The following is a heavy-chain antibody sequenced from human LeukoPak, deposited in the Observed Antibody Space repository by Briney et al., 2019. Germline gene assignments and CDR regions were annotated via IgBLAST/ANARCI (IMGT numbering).Heavy chain of an antibody. J-gene: IGHJ4*02. Sequence: GGSLTLSCVASGFTVSNACIGWGGQAPGKGLEWVGRIKSKTDGGTTDYAAPVKGRFTISRDDSKNTLYLQMNSLKTEDTAVYYCTSEHASYYDFWSGYYDCWGQGTLVTVSS. CDR2: IKSKTDGGTT. D-gene: IGHD3-3*01. V-gene: IGHV3-15*01. CDR3: TSEHASYYDFWSGYYDC. CDR1: GFTVSNAC.